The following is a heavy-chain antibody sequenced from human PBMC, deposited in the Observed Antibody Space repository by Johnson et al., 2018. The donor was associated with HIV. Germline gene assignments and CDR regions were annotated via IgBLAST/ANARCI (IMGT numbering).Heavy chain of an antibody. Sequence: VPLVESRGGFVEPGGSLRLSCAAWGFTYSNNAMSWVRQAPGKGLEWVAGISGTGDNTYYADSVKGRFTISRENSKNTVYLQLNSLRVEDTAVYYCAKGISGYSDAFDIWGQGTMVTVSS. CDR3: AKGISGYSDAFDI. V-gene: IGHV3-23*04. J-gene: IGHJ3*02. CDR2: ISGTGDNT. D-gene: IGHD3-10*01. CDR1: GFTYSNNA.